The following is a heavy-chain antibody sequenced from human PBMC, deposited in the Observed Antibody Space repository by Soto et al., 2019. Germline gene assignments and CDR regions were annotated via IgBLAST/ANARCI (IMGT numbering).Heavy chain of an antibody. Sequence: GGSLRLSCAASGFTFSSYDMHWGRQATGKGLEWVSAIGTAGDTYYPGSVKGRFTISRENAKNSLYLQMNSLRAEDTAVYYCARGPRRTREPILVVPAWYFDLRGRGTLVTVSS. D-gene: IGHD2-2*01. CDR3: ARGPRRTREPILVVPAWYFDL. CDR2: IGTAGDT. V-gene: IGHV3-13*01. CDR1: GFTFSSYD. J-gene: IGHJ2*01.